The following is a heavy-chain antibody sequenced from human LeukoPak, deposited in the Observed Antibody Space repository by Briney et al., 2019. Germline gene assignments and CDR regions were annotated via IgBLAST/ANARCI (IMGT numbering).Heavy chain of an antibody. D-gene: IGHD4-17*01. CDR2: INPSGGST. V-gene: IGHV1-46*01. CDR1: GYTFTSYY. Sequence: ASVKVSCKASGYTFTSYYTHWVRQAPGQGLEWMGIINPSGGSTSYAQKFQGRVTMTRDTSTSTVYMELSSLRSEDTAVYYCARDGRFSYGDYVGPASSWFDPWGQGTLVTVSS. CDR3: ARDGRFSYGDYVGPASSWFDP. J-gene: IGHJ5*02.